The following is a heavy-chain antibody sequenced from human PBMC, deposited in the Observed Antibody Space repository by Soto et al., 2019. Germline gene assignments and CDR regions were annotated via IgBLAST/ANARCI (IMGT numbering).Heavy chain of an antibody. V-gene: IGHV3-30-3*01. CDR1: GFTFSSYA. J-gene: IGHJ3*02. D-gene: IGHD3-16*01. Sequence: QVQLVESGGGVVQPGRSLRLSCAASGFTFSSYAMHWVRQAPGKGLEWVAVISYDGSNKYYADSVKGRFTISRDNSKNTLYLQMHSLRAEDTAVYYCARGFTYDQDDAFDIWGQGTMVTVSS. CDR2: ISYDGSNK. CDR3: ARGFTYDQDDAFDI.